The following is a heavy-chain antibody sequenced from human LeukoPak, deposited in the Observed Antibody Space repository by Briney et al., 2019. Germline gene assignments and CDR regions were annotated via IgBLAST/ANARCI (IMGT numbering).Heavy chain of an antibody. CDR1: GGSISSYY. CDR2: IYTSGST. Sequence: SETLSLTCTVSGGSISSYYWSWIRQPPGKGLEWIGYIYTSGSTNYNPPLKSRVTISVDTSKNQISLKLSSVTAADTAVYYCATEDHSVGWFDPWGQGTLVTVSS. J-gene: IGHJ5*02. V-gene: IGHV4-4*09. CDR3: ATEDHSVGWFDP.